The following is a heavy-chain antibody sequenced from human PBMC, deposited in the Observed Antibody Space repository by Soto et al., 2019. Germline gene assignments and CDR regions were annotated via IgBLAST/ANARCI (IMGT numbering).Heavy chain of an antibody. CDR2: VYHSGST. Sequence: GTLSLTCAVSGASISTNNWWSWVRQPPGKGLEWIGEVYHSGSTNCNPSLKSRVTISIDKSKNQFSLRLTSMTAADTAVYYCAVPGAGDFDYWSQGTLVTVSS. CDR1: GASISTNNW. J-gene: IGHJ4*02. V-gene: IGHV4-4*02. D-gene: IGHD6-13*01. CDR3: AVPGAGDFDY.